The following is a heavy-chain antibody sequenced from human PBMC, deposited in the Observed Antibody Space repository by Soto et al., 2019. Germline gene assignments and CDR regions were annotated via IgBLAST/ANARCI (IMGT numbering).Heavy chain of an antibody. J-gene: IGHJ4*02. CDR2: ISGNGDSA. V-gene: IGHV3-23*01. CDR1: GFTFRDYA. D-gene: IGHD6-19*01. CDR3: GKERRGSGWSVCNF. Sequence: VQLLESGGGLVQPGGSLRLSCAASGFTFRDYAMNWVRLSPGKGLEWVSDISGNGDSAHHADSVKGRFTISRNNSRNTLYLQMNSLRVDDTGVYYCGKERRGSGWSVCNFWGQGTLVTVSS.